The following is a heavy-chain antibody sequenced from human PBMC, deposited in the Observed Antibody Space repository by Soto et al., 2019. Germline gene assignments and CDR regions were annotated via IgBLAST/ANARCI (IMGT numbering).Heavy chain of an antibody. CDR1: GFTFSSYV. CDR3: ARSPTASNWFDP. CDR2: ISYDGSNK. V-gene: IGHV3-30-3*01. D-gene: IGHD4-4*01. J-gene: IGHJ5*02. Sequence: PGGSLRLSCAASGFTFSSYVLHWVRQPPGKGLEWVAIISYDGSNKYYADSVKGRFSISRDNSKNTLYLQMNSLRGEDTAVYYCARSPTASNWFDPWGQGISVTVSS.